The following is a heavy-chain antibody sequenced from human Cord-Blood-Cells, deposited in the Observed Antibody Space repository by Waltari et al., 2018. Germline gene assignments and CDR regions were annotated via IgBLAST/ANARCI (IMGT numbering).Heavy chain of an antibody. J-gene: IGHJ6*02. D-gene: IGHD5-12*01. CDR1: GGTFSSYA. V-gene: IGHV1-69*01. CDR3: ARNVHIVATTPSYYYYGMDV. Sequence: QVQLVQSGAEVKKPGSSVKVSCKASGGTFSSYAISWVRQAPGQGLEWMGGIIPIFGTANYAQKFQGRVTITADESTSTGYMELSSLRSEDTAVYYCARNVHIVATTPSYYYYGMDVWGQGTTVTVSS. CDR2: IIPIFGTA.